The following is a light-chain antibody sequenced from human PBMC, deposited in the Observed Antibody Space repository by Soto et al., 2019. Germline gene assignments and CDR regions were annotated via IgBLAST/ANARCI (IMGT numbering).Light chain of an antibody. CDR2: GNF. CDR1: AYNIGASYD. CDR3: QSYDYNLSGVL. J-gene: IGLJ2*01. V-gene: IGLV1-40*01. Sequence: QLVLTQPPSVSGAPGQRVTISCAGSAYNIGASYDVHWYQQVPGTAPKLLIYGNFNRPSGVPDRFSGSKSGTSASLAITGLQAEDEADYYCQSYDYNLSGVLFGGGTKLTVL.